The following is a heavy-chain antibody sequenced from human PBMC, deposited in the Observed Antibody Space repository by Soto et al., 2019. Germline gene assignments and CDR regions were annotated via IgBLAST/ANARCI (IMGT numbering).Heavy chain of an antibody. CDR2: ITDNGGST. J-gene: IGHJ2*01. CDR3: ARSHSSSTSCYSCGKDWYFDL. D-gene: IGHD2-2*01. CDR1: GFTFSRDG. V-gene: IGHV3-23*01. Sequence: PGGSLRLSCAASGFTFSRDGMSWGRQAPGKGLGWVSLITDNGGSTYYADSVKGRFTISRDNTKNTLFLQMNSLRAEDTAVYYCARSHSSSTSCYSCGKDWYFDLWGRGTLVTVSS.